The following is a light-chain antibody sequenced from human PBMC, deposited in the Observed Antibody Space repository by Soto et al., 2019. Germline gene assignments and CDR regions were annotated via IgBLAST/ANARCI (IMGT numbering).Light chain of an antibody. J-gene: IGKJ2*01. V-gene: IGKV2-30*01. CDR1: ESPVITDGDTL. Sequence: IVLTQSPLSLPVTLGQPASISCRSSESPVITDGDTLLNWFQQRPGQSPRRLIYRVSNRDFGVPDKFSGSGSGTEFTLKISSVEAEDVAIYYCMQGARWPYTFGQGTKLGI. CDR3: MQGARWPYT. CDR2: RVS.